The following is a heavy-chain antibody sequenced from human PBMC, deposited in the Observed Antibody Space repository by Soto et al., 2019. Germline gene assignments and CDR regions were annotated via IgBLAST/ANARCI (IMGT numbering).Heavy chain of an antibody. D-gene: IGHD3-3*01. CDR3: ARVGYDFWSGYWNWFDP. Sequence: QVQLQESGPGLVKPSQTLSLTCTVSGGSISSGDYYWSWIRQPPGKGLEWIGYIYYSGITYYNPSLKSRVTISVDTSKNQFSLKLSSVTAADTAVYYCARVGYDFWSGYWNWFDPWGQGTLVTVSS. V-gene: IGHV4-30-4*01. CDR2: IYYSGIT. CDR1: GGSISSGDYY. J-gene: IGHJ5*02.